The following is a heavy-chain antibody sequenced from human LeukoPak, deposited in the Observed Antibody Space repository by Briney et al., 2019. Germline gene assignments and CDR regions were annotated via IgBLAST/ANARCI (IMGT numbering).Heavy chain of an antibody. D-gene: IGHD3-22*01. CDR1: GYSFTSYW. J-gene: IGHJ5*02. CDR3: ARRRADSSGYFYGGLDP. Sequence: PGESLKIYCKGSGYSFTSYWISWVRLMPGEGLQWMGTIDPGDSYTNYSPSFQGHVTISVDRSITTAYLQWSSLKASDTAIYYCARRRADSSGYFYGGLDPWGQGTLVTVSS. CDR2: IDPGDSYT. V-gene: IGHV5-10-1*01.